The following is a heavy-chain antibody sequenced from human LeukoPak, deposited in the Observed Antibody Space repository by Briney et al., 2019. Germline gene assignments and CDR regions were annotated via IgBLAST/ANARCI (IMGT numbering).Heavy chain of an antibody. CDR1: GYPFTSYY. CDR3: ARGRAVVGTGRFDW. V-gene: IGHV1-46*01. J-gene: IGHJ4*02. D-gene: IGHD6-19*01. Sequence: ASVKVSCKASGYPFTSYYMHWVRQAPGQGLEWMGLINPGGGSTSYAQKFQGRVTMTRDASTSTVYMDLGSLRSEDTAVYYCARGRAVVGTGRFDWWGQGTLVTVSS. CDR2: INPGGGST.